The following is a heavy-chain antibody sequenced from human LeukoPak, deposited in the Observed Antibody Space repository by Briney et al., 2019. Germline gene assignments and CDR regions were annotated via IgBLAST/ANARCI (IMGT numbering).Heavy chain of an antibody. Sequence: SETLSLTCTVSGGSISSYYWSWIRQPPGKGLEWIGYIYYSGSTNYNPSPKSRVTISVDTSKNQFSLKLSSVTAADTAVYYCARGSQSSYGYPFDYWGQGTLVTVSS. CDR1: GGSISSYY. J-gene: IGHJ4*02. CDR3: ARGSQSSYGYPFDY. D-gene: IGHD5-18*01. CDR2: IYYSGST. V-gene: IGHV4-59*01.